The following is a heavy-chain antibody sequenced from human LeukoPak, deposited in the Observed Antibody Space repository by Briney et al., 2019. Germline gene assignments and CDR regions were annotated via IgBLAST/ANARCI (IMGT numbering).Heavy chain of an antibody. CDR2: VRSSSDGI. J-gene: IGHJ4*02. CDR1: GFTFSIYS. D-gene: IGHD4-17*01. V-gene: IGHV3-21*01. Sequence: KPGGSLRLSCAASGFTFSIYSMNWVRQAPGKGLEWVAFVRSSSDGIYYADSVRGRFTISRDNAKNLLYLQMNSLRAEDTAVYYCARDTDTVTTILDYWGQGTLVTVSS. CDR3: ARDTDTVTTILDY.